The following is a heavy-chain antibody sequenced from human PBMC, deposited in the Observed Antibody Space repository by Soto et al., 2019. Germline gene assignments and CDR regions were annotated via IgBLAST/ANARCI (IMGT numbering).Heavy chain of an antibody. J-gene: IGHJ6*02. CDR1: GFTFSDHY. CDR2: SRNKAKTYTT. CDR3: VNFDYYYGMDV. Sequence: GGSLRLSCAASGFTFSDHYIDWVRQAPGKGLEWIGRSRNKAKTYTTEYAASVKGRFTISRDDSKKSLYLQMSSLRAEDTAVYYCVNFDYYYGMDVWGQGTTVTVSS. V-gene: IGHV3-72*01.